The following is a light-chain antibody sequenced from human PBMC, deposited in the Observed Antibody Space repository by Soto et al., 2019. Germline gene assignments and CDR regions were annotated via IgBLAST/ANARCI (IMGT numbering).Light chain of an antibody. J-gene: IGKJ2*01. CDR3: LLFYTSPRT. V-gene: IGKV1-17*01. CDR2: AAS. CDR1: QVIRND. Sequence: DIPMTQSPSTLSASVGDRVTSICRGSQVIRNDLGWFRQKPGKAPKRLMYAASNLESGVPARFSGSASRTEFTLTISSLQAEDFATYYCLLFYTSPRTFGQGTNLEI.